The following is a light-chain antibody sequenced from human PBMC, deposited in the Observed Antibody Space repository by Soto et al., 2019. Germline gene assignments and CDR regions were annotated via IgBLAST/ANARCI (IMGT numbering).Light chain of an antibody. Sequence: DIHMTQSPSSLSGSVGARVTIPXRASRNIRSYFNWYQQNQGXAPKXXXAFXSTLQRGGPSRFSGSGSETEFTLTINNLQPEDSATYYCQQSQNTTRTFGQGTKVDIK. J-gene: IGKJ1*01. CDR2: FXS. CDR1: RNIRSY. V-gene: IGKV1-39*01. CDR3: QQSQNTTRT.